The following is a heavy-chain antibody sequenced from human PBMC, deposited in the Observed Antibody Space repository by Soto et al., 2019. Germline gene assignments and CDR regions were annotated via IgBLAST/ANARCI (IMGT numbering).Heavy chain of an antibody. CDR3: ARDYWSGDRYYYGMDV. J-gene: IGHJ6*02. D-gene: IGHD3-3*01. V-gene: IGHV1-2*02. CDR1: GYTFTGDY. Sequence: ASVKVSCKASGYTFTGDYIHGVRQAPGQRLEWMGYINPNSGGPNYAQKFHGRVTMTRDTSISTAYMELSSLRSDDTAVYYCARDYWSGDRYYYGMDVWGQGTTVIVSS. CDR2: INPNSGGP.